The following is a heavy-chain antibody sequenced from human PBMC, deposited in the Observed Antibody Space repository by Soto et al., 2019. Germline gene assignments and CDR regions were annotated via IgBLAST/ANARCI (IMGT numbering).Heavy chain of an antibody. CDR3: TRQPDYDFWSGYYSAFDY. CDR1: GFTFSGSA. D-gene: IGHD3-3*01. V-gene: IGHV3-73*01. J-gene: IGHJ4*02. Sequence: GGSLRLSCAASGFTFSGSAMHWVRQASGKGLEWVGRIRSKANSYATAYAASVKGRFTISRDDSKNTAYLQMNSLKTEDTAVYYCTRQPDYDFWSGYYSAFDYWGQGTLVTVSS. CDR2: IRSKANSYAT.